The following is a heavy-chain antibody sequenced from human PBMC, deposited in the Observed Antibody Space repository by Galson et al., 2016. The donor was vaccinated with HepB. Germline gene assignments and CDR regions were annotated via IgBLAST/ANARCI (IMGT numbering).Heavy chain of an antibody. CDR3: AKGNRGGVKPRGCDY. Sequence: SLRLSCAASGFTFNEYAMYWVRQAPGKGLEWVSGIRWNSGSIGYADSVKGRFTISRDNAKNSLYLQMNSLRPEDTALYYCAKGNRGGVKPRGCDYWGQGTLVTVSS. CDR2: IRWNSGSI. V-gene: IGHV3-9*01. J-gene: IGHJ4*02. D-gene: IGHD4-23*01. CDR1: GFTFNEYA.